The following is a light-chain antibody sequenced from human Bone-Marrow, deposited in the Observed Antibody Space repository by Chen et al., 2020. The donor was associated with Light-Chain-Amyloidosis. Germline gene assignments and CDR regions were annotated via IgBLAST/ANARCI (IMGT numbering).Light chain of an antibody. CDR3: QVWDSSSDQVL. J-gene: IGLJ3*02. V-gene: IGLV3-21*02. CDR1: NIGREG. Sequence: SYVLTQPPSLSVAPGQTARITCGGNNIGREGVHWHQQKPGQAPVLVVYDDADRPSGIPQRFSGSNSGNTATLTVSRVEAGDEADYFCQVWDSSSDQVLFGGGTKLTVL. CDR2: DDA.